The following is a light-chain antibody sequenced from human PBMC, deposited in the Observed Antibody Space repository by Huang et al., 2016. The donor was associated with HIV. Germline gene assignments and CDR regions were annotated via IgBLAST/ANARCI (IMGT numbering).Light chain of an antibody. CDR1: QRVSSN. V-gene: IGKV3-15*01. CDR3: QQYNNWPGT. Sequence: EIVMTQSPATLSVSPGERATLSCRASQRVSSNLAWYQEIPGQAPRLLINGASTRATGIPARCSGSGSGTEFTLTISSLQSEDFAVYYCQQYNNWPGTFGPGTKVDIK. CDR2: GAS. J-gene: IGKJ3*01.